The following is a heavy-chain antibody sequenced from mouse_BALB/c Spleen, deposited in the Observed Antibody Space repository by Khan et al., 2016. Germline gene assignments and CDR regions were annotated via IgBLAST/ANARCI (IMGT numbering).Heavy chain of an antibody. V-gene: IGHV1-9*01. CDR3: ARRWAMDY. CDR1: GYTFSSYW. Sequence: QVQLQQSGAELMKPGASVKISCKATGYTFSSYWIEWVKQRPGHGLEWIGEILPGSGSTNYHEKFKGKATFTADTSSNTTYMQLSSLTSEDSAVYYCARRWAMDYWGQGTSVTVSS. D-gene: IGHD1-1*02. J-gene: IGHJ4*01. CDR2: ILPGSGST.